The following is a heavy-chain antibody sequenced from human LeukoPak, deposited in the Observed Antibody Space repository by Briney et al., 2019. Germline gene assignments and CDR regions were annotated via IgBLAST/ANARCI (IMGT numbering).Heavy chain of an antibody. V-gene: IGHV1-18*01. D-gene: IGHD3-22*01. J-gene: IGHJ4*02. CDR3: ARVGRDSSGYYATSYFDY. CDR2: ISAYNGNT. CDR1: GYTFTCYG. Sequence: ASVKVSCKASGYTFTCYGISWVRQAPGQGLEWMGWISAYNGNTNYAQKLQGRVTMTTDTSTSTAYMELRSLRSDDTAVYYCARVGRDSSGYYATSYFDYWGQGTLVTVSS.